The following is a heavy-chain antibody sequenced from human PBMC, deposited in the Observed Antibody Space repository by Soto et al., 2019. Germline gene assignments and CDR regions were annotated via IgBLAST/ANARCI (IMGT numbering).Heavy chain of an antibody. J-gene: IGHJ5*02. V-gene: IGHV4-34*01. Sequence: QVRLQQWGAGLLKPSETLSLTCAVYGGSFSGYYWSWIRQPPGKGLEWIGEINHSGSTNYNPSLKSRVTISVDTSKNQFSLKLSSVTAADTAVYYCARGKIVATIISWFDPWGQGTLVTVSS. CDR3: ARGKIVATIISWFDP. CDR2: INHSGST. D-gene: IGHD5-12*01. CDR1: GGSFSGYY.